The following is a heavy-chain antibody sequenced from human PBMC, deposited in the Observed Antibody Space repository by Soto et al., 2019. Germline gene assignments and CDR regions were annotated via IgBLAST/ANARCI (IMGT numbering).Heavy chain of an antibody. CDR3: ANGLYESLFFDY. Sequence: LRLSCAASGFTFSSYGMHWVRQAPGKGLEWVAVISYDGSNKYYADSVKGRFTISRDNSKNTLYLQMNSLRAEDTAVYYCANGLYESLFFDYWGQGTLVTVSS. CDR2: ISYDGSNK. J-gene: IGHJ4*02. D-gene: IGHD5-12*01. CDR1: GFTFSSYG. V-gene: IGHV3-30*18.